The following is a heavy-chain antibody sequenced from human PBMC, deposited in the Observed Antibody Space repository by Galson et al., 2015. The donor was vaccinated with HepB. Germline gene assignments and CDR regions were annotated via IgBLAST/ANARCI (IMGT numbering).Heavy chain of an antibody. Sequence: SVKVSCKASGYTFIDYDINWVRQATGQGLEWMGWMNPYSGSTGYAQNFQGRVTMTRDTAIGTAYMELSSLRSEDTAVYYCARGWGDYGDYISSGMDVWGQGTTVTVFS. CDR3: ARGWGDYGDYISSGMDV. J-gene: IGHJ6*02. D-gene: IGHD4-17*01. CDR1: GYTFIDYD. V-gene: IGHV1-8*01. CDR2: MNPYSGST.